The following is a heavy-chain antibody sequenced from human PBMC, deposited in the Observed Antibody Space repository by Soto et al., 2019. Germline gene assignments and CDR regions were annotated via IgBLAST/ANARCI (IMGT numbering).Heavy chain of an antibody. CDR2: IYWNDDK. D-gene: IGHD3-16*02. V-gene: IGHV2-5*01. J-gene: IGHJ4*02. CDR3: AHSYDYVWGSYRMPFDY. CDR1: GFSLSTSGVG. Sequence: SGPTLVNPTQTLTLTCTFSGFSLSTSGVGVGWIRQPPGKALEWLALIYWNDDKRYSPSLKSRLTITKDTSKNQVVLTMTNMDPVDTATYYCAHSYDYVWGSYRMPFDYWGQGTLVTFSS.